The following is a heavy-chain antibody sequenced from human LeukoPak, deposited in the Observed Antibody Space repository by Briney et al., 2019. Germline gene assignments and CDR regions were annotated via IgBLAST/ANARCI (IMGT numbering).Heavy chain of an antibody. J-gene: IGHJ4*02. CDR2: MRYDGSNE. V-gene: IGHV3-30*02. Sequence: GGSLRLSCAASGFTFRTYGMHWVRQAPGKGLEWVAFMRYDGSNEYYADSVKGRFTISRDNAKNSLYLQMNSLRAEDTAVYYCARTRVGATEYFDYWGQGTLVTVSS. D-gene: IGHD1-26*01. CDR1: GFTFRTYG. CDR3: ARTRVGATEYFDY.